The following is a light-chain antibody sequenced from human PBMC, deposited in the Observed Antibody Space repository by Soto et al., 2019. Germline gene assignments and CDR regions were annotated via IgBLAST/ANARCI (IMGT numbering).Light chain of an antibody. J-gene: IGKJ2*01. CDR3: HLYNTYSPT. CDR2: KAS. Sequence: DIQLTQSPPTLSASVGDRVIITCRASQTIGTWLAWYQERPGKATKLLIYKASTLERGVPSRFSGSGSGTEFTLSISNLQPEDFATYYCHLYNTYSPTLGQGTKLDI. CDR1: QTIGTW. V-gene: IGKV1-5*03.